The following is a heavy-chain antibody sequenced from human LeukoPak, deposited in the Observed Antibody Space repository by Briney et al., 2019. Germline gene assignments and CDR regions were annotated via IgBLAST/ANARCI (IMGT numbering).Heavy chain of an antibody. D-gene: IGHD6-19*01. CDR1: GFTFSRYA. CDR3: ARVVVAATLGNWFDP. Sequence: PGGSLRLSCAASGFTFSRYAMHWVRQAPGKGLDWVAVISYDGSDKYYGDSVKGRFTISRDNSKNTLYLQMNSLRAEDTAVYYCARVVVAATLGNWFDPWGQGTLVTVSS. V-gene: IGHV3-30-3*01. J-gene: IGHJ5*02. CDR2: ISYDGSDK.